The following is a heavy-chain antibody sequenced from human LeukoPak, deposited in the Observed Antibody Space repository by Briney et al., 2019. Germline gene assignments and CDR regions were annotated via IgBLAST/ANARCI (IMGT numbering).Heavy chain of an antibody. CDR1: GFTFSSYA. D-gene: IGHD2-15*01. V-gene: IGHV3-23*01. J-gene: IGHJ4*02. CDR3: AKDHIVVVVAAVGGHFDY. Sequence: PVGSLRLSCAASGFTFSSYAMSWVRQAPGKGLEWVSAISGSGGRTYYADSVKGRFTISRDNSKNTMYLQMNSLRAEDTAVYYCAKDHIVVVVAAVGGHFDYWVQGNLVTVS. CDR2: ISGSGGRT.